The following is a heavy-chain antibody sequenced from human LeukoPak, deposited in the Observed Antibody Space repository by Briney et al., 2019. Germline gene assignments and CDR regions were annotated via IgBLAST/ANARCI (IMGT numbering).Heavy chain of an antibody. J-gene: IGHJ4*02. Sequence: ASVKVSCKASGYTFTSYGISWVRQAPGQGLEWMGWISAYNGNTNYAQKLQGRVTMTTDTSTSTACMELRSLRSDDTAVYYCARDYGDYVSGYWGQGTLVTVSS. CDR1: GYTFTSYG. D-gene: IGHD4-17*01. CDR2: ISAYNGNT. V-gene: IGHV1-18*01. CDR3: ARDYGDYVSGY.